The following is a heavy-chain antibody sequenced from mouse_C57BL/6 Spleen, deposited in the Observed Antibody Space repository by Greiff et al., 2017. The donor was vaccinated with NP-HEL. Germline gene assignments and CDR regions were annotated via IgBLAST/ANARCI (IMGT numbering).Heavy chain of an antibody. V-gene: IGHV5-17*01. CDR3: ARPYYVNSAMDY. J-gene: IGHJ4*01. Sequence: EVKLMESGGGLVKPGGSLKLSCAASGFTFSDYGMHWVRQAPEKGLEWVAYISSGSSTIYYADTVKGRFTISRDNAKNTLFLQMTSLRSVDTAMYYCARPYYVNSAMDYWGQRTSVSVSS. CDR2: ISSGSSTI. CDR1: GFTFSDYG. D-gene: IGHD2-10*01.